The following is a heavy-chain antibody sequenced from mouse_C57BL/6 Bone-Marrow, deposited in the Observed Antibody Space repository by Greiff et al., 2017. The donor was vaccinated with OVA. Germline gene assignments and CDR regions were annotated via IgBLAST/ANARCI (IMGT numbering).Heavy chain of an antibody. V-gene: IGHV1-55*01. CDR1: GYTFTGYW. CDR2: IYPGSGST. J-gene: IGHJ2*01. Sequence: QVQLQQSGAELMKPGASVKLSCKATGYTFTGYWIEWVKQRPGQGLEWIGDIYPGSGSTNYNEKFKSKATLTVDTSSSTAYMQLSSLTSEDSAVYYCARSSYYSNFDYWGQGTTLTVSS. D-gene: IGHD2-5*01. CDR3: ARSSYYSNFDY.